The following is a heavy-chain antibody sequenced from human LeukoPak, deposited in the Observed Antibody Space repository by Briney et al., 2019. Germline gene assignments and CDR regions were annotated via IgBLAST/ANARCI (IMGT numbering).Heavy chain of an antibody. J-gene: IGHJ6*03. D-gene: IGHD2-2*01. Sequence: SETLSLTCTVSGGSISTSGYYWGWIRQPPGTGLEWIGNIYHSGSTYYNPSLKSRVSISVDTSKNQFSLKLSSVTAADTAVYYCAREQRYCSSTSCYRRRSYYMDVWGKGTTVTISS. CDR3: AREQRYCSSTSCYRRRSYYMDV. V-gene: IGHV4-39*07. CDR1: GGSISTSGYY. CDR2: IYHSGST.